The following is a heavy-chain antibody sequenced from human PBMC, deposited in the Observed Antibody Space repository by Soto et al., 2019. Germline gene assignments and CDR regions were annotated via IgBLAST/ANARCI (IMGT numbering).Heavy chain of an antibody. CDR2: IYWDDDK. D-gene: IGHD3-10*01. Sequence: QITLRESGPTLVKPTQTLTLTCTFSGFSVSTSGVAVGWIRQPPGKALEWLALIYWDDDKRYSPSLRSRLTIMRDTSKNQVVLTLTNVDPVDTGTYYLAHTDISVSYYGAIFYYWGQGNLVTVSS. CDR1: GFSVSTSGVA. V-gene: IGHV2-5*02. J-gene: IGHJ4*02. CDR3: AHTDISVSYYGAIFYY.